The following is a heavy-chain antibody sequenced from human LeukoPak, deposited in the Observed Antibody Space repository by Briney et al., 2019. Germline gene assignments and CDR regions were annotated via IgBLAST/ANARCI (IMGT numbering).Heavy chain of an antibody. Sequence: GGSLRLSCAASGFTVSSNYMSWVRQAPGKGLEWVSIFYSGGSTYYADSVKGRFTISRDNSKNTLYLQMNSLRAEDTAVYYCAKAVVIVVVPAANDYWGQGTLVTVSS. CDR3: AKAVVIVVVPAANDY. J-gene: IGHJ4*02. CDR1: GFTVSSNY. D-gene: IGHD2-2*03. CDR2: FYSGGST. V-gene: IGHV3-53*01.